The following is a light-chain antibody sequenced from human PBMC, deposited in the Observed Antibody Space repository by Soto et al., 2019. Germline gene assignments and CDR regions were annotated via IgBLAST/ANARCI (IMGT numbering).Light chain of an antibody. CDR1: SSDVGAYIF. CDR3: ASYTNSITYV. J-gene: IGLJ1*01. Sequence: SALTQPPSASGSPGQSVTISCTGTSSDVGAYIFVSWYQQHPGKAPKLMIYDVNRRPSGVPDRFSGSKSGNTASLTVSGLQAEDEADYYCASYTNSITYVFGSGTKVTVL. CDR2: DVN. V-gene: IGLV2-8*01.